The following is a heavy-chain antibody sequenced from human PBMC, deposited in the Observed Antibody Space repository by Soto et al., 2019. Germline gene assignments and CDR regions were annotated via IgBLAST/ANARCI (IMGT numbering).Heavy chain of an antibody. CDR3: AHGSGNIYYYYGMDV. V-gene: IGHV3-30*03. CDR2: ISYDGSNK. D-gene: IGHD3-10*01. J-gene: IGHJ6*02. Sequence: GGSLRLSCAASGFTFSGYGMHWVRQSPGKGLEWVAVISYDGSNKYYADSVKGRFTISRDNSKNTLYLQMNSLRAEDTAVYYCAHGSGNIYYYYGMDVWGQGTTVTVSS. CDR1: GFTFSGYG.